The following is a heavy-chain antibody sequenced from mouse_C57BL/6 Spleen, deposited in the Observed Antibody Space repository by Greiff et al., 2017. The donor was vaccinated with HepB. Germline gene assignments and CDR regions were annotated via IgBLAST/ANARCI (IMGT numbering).Heavy chain of an antibody. J-gene: IGHJ2*01. V-gene: IGHV1-26*01. CDR1: GYTFTDYY. Sequence: EVQLQQSGPELVKPGASVKISCKASGYTFTDYYMNWVKQSHGKSLEWIGDINPNNGGTSYNQKFKGKATLTVDKSSSTAYMELRSLTSEDSAVYYCARWLEYYGSSLYFDYWGQGTTLTVSS. CDR3: ARWLEYYGSSLYFDY. CDR2: INPNNGGT. D-gene: IGHD1-1*01.